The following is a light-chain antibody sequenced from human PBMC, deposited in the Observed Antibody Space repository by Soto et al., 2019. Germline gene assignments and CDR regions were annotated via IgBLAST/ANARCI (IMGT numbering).Light chain of an antibody. CDR3: QQYNSYWGT. Sequence: DIKLTQSPSTLSASVGARVTITCRASQSISNWLAWYQQKQGKAPKLLIYDASSLESGVPSRFSGSGSGTEFTLTISSLQPDDFATYYCQQYNSYWGTFGQGTKVDIK. J-gene: IGKJ1*01. CDR2: DAS. V-gene: IGKV1-5*01. CDR1: QSISNW.